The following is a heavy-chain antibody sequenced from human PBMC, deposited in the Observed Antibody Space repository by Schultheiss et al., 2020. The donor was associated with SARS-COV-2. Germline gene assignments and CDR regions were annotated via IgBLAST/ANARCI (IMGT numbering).Heavy chain of an antibody. CDR2: IVVGTGHT. CDR3: AATVESSSGYYGMDV. D-gene: IGHD6-6*01. V-gene: IGHV1-58*02. CDR1: GGIFSSYA. J-gene: IGHJ6*02. Sequence: SVKVSCKASGGIFSSYAISWVRQAPGQGLEWIGWIVVGTGHTNYAQKFQERITITRDMSTTTAYMELSSLGSEDTAVYYCAATVESSSGYYGMDVWGQGTTVTVSS.